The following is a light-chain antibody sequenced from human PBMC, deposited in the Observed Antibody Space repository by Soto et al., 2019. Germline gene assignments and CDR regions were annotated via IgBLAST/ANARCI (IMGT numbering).Light chain of an antibody. CDR2: GGS. V-gene: IGKV3-20*01. CDR3: QQYGNPPPYS. CDR1: QSVSRSL. Sequence: EIVLTQSPGTLSLSPGERATLSCRASQSVSRSLLAWYQQKPGQAPRLLIYGGSTRATGIADRFSGSGSGTDFTLTISRLEPEAFAVYYCQQYGNPPPYSFGQGTKLEIK. J-gene: IGKJ2*03.